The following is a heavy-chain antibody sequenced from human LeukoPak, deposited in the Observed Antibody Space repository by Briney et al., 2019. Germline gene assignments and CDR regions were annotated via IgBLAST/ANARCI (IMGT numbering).Heavy chain of an antibody. D-gene: IGHD1-26*01. Sequence: GGSLRLSCAASGFTFSSYWMHWVRQAPGKGLVWVSRINSDGSSTSYADSVKGRFTISRDNAKNTLHLQMNSPRAEDTAVYYCARDDGGSGSYYYYYYGMDVWGQGTTVTVSS. CDR1: GFTFSSYW. V-gene: IGHV3-74*01. J-gene: IGHJ6*02. CDR2: INSDGSST. CDR3: ARDDGGSGSYYYYYYGMDV.